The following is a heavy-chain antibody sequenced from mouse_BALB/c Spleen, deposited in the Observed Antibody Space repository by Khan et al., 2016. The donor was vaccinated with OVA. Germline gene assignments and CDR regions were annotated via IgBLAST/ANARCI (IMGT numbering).Heavy chain of an antibody. D-gene: IGHD2-10*01. V-gene: IGHV2-6-7*01. CDR2: IWGDGST. CDR1: GFSLTGYG. J-gene: IGHJ4*01. Sequence: QVQLKQSGPGLVAPSQSLSITCTVSGFSLTGYGVYWVRQPPGKGLEWLGMIWGDGSTDYNSALKSRLSISKDNSKSQVFLKMNSLQTDDTARYYCARAYYGNYREAMDYWGQGTSVTVSS. CDR3: ARAYYGNYREAMDY.